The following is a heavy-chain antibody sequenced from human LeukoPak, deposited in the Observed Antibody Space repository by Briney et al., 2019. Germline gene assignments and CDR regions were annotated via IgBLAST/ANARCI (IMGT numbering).Heavy chain of an antibody. Sequence: GGSLKLSCAASGFTFSYHYMHWVRQAPGKGLVWVARIDIDGGTGYADSVKGRFTISRDNAKNTVYLQMNSLRAEDTAVYYCARDLEYTFDYWGQGTSVTVSS. D-gene: IGHD2/OR15-2a*01. CDR2: IDIDGGT. CDR3: ARDLEYTFDY. CDR1: GFTFSYHY. V-gene: IGHV3-74*01. J-gene: IGHJ4*02.